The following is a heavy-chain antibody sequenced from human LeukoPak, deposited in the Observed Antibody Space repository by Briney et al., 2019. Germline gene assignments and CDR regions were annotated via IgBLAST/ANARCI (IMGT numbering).Heavy chain of an antibody. V-gene: IGHV4-59*01. D-gene: IGHD2-15*01. CDR1: GGSISSYY. CDR2: IYYSGST. CDR3: ARSVSMAATPIDY. J-gene: IGHJ4*02. Sequence: SETLSLTCTVPGGSISSYYWSWIRQPPGKGLKWIGYIYYSGSTNYNPSLKSRVTISVDTSKNQFSLKLSSVTAADTAVYYCARSVSMAATPIDYWGQGTLVTVSS.